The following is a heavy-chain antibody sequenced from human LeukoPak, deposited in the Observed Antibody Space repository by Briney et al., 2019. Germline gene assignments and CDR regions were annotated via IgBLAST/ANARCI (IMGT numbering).Heavy chain of an antibody. CDR3: ARDVIFREQQLVPTGSSSFDY. V-gene: IGHV1-46*01. Sequence: GASVKVSCKASGYTFTGYYMHWVRQAPGQGLEWMGIINPSGGSTGYAQKFQGRVTMTRDMSTSTVYMELSSLRSEDTAVYYCARDVIFREQQLVPTGSSSFDYWGQGTLVTVSS. D-gene: IGHD6-13*01. CDR2: INPSGGST. CDR1: GYTFTGYY. J-gene: IGHJ4*02.